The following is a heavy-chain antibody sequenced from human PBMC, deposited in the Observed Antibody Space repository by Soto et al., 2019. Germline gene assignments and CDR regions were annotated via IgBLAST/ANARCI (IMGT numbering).Heavy chain of an antibody. CDR2: IYHSGST. CDR1: GGSISSGGYS. V-gene: IGHV4-30-2*01. D-gene: IGHD2-2*01. J-gene: IGHJ4*02. Sequence: PSETLSLTCAVSGGSISSGGYSWSWIRQPPGKGLEWIGYIYHSGSTYYNPSLKSRVTISVDRSKNQFSLQLNSVTPADTAVYFCAREGHCSSTNCYHFDYWGQGILVTVSS. CDR3: AREGHCSSTNCYHFDY.